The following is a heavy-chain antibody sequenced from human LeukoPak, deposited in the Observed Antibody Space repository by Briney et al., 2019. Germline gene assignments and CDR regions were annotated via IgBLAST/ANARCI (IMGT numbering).Heavy chain of an antibody. D-gene: IGHD6-19*01. J-gene: IGHJ4*02. CDR1: GFTFSSYW. CDR3: AKDRDGSGWYFGY. CDR2: IKQDGSEK. V-gene: IGHV3-7*03. Sequence: GGSLRLSCAASGFTFSSYWMSWVRQAPGKGLEWVANIKQDGSEKYYVDSVKGRFTISRDNAKNSLYLQMNSLRAEDTAVYYCAKDRDGSGWYFGYWGQGTLVTVSS.